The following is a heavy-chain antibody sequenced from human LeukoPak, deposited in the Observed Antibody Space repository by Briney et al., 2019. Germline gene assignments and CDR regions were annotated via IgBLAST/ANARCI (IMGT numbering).Heavy chain of an antibody. J-gene: IGHJ1*01. CDR1: GYXXTNYG. CDR3: ARDYYDSSGYAEYFQH. CDR2: XSAYNGST. V-gene: IGHV1-18*01. D-gene: IGHD3-22*01. Sequence: AASVKVSCKASGYXXTNYGIXWVXXAPGQXXXXMGXXSAYNGSTNYAQKLQGRVTMTTDTSTSTAYMELRSLRSDDTAVYYCARDYYDSSGYAEYFQHWGQGTLVTVSS.